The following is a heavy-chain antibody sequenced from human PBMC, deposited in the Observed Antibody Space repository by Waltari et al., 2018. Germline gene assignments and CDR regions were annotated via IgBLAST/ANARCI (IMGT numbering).Heavy chain of an antibody. CDR1: GGSITNKRHY. J-gene: IGHJ3*01. D-gene: IGHD3-16*01. CDR3: ATYVGASIGTAAFDV. V-gene: IGHV4-39*01. CDR2: ISYTGAT. Sequence: QLHLQESGPGMVKPSETLSLTCSVSGGSITNKRHYWGWIRQPPGKGLEWAATISYTGATYNNPSLKSRVTISGDTSKNQFSLKLNSVTAADTAVYYCATYVGASIGTAAFDVWGQGTMVTVSS.